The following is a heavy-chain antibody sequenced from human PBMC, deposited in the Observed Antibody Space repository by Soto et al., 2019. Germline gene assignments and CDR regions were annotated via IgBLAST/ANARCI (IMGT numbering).Heavy chain of an antibody. D-gene: IGHD6-19*01. CDR1: GGSFSGYY. Sequence: QVQLQQWGAGLLKPSETLSLTCAVYGGSFSGYYWSWIRQPPGKGLEWIGEINHSGSTNYNPSLKSRVTISVDTYQTQFSLKLSSVTAADSAVYYCARGYSRGWGGYCVQGPLVTVSS. CDR2: INHSGST. V-gene: IGHV4-34*01. CDR3: ARGYSRGWGGY. J-gene: IGHJ4*02.